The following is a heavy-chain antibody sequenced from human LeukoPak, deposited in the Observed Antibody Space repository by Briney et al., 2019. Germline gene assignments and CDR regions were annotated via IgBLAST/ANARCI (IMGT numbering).Heavy chain of an antibody. Sequence: GGSLRLSCAASGFTFDDYAMHWVRHAPGKGLEWVSGISWNSGSIVYADSVKGRFTISRDNAKNSLYLQMNSLRAEDTALYYCAKGTLRGIAAAGTFDYWGQGTLVTVSS. D-gene: IGHD6-13*01. CDR1: GFTFDDYA. J-gene: IGHJ4*02. V-gene: IGHV3-9*01. CDR2: ISWNSGSI. CDR3: AKGTLRGIAAAGTFDY.